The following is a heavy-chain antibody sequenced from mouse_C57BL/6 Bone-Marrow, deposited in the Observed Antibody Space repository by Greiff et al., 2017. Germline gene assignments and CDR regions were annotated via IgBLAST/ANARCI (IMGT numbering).Heavy chain of an antibody. D-gene: IGHD2-4*01. CDR2: IYPGDGDT. V-gene: IGHV1-82*01. Sequence: QVQLKESGPELVKPGASVKISCKASGYAFSSSWMNWVKQRPGKGLEWIGRIYPGDGDTNYNGKFKGKATLTADKSSSTAYMQLSSLTSEDSAVYFCARSGYDYDDGDFDYWGQGTTLTVSS. CDR1: GYAFSSSW. J-gene: IGHJ2*01. CDR3: ARSGYDYDDGDFDY.